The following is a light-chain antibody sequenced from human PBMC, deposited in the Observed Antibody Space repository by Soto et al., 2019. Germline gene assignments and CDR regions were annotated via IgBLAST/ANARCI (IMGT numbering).Light chain of an antibody. CDR2: GAS. CDR3: QQYNNWPPLT. J-gene: IGKJ5*01. Sequence: EIVMTQSPATLSVSPGGRATLSCRASQSISDTLAWYQQKPGQAPRLLIHGASTRATGFPARFSGSGSGTDFTLTISSLQSEDFAVYYCQQYNNWPPLTFGQGTRLEI. CDR1: QSISDT. V-gene: IGKV3-15*01.